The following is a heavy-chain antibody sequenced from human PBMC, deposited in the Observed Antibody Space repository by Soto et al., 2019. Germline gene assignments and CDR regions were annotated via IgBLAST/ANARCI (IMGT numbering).Heavy chain of an antibody. V-gene: IGHV1-46*01. CDR3: ANSSGCYNWFDP. Sequence: ASVKVSCKASGYTFTSNYMHWVRQAPGQGLEWMVVINPSGGSTYYAQKFQGRVTMTTDTSTSTAYMELRSLRSDDTAVYYCANSSGCYNWFDPWGQGTLVTVSS. D-gene: IGHD6-19*01. CDR2: INPSGGST. CDR1: GYTFTSNY. J-gene: IGHJ5*02.